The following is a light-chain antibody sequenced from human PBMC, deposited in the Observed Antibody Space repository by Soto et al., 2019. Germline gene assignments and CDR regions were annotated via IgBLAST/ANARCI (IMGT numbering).Light chain of an antibody. Sequence: EIVLTQSPATLSLSPGESATLSRRASQSVSRCLVWFQHKPGQAPRLVIHDASYRAADIPARFSGSGSETDFTLTIRSLQPEDFAVYYCQQCNTWPLTFGGGTKLEIK. CDR1: QSVSRC. V-gene: IGKV3-11*01. J-gene: IGKJ4*01. CDR3: QQCNTWPLT. CDR2: DAS.